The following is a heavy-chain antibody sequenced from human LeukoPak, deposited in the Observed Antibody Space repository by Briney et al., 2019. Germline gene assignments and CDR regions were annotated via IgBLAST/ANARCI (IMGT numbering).Heavy chain of an antibody. CDR1: GFTFSSYA. V-gene: IGHV3-23*01. Sequence: QPGGSLRLSCAASGFTFSSYAMSWVRQAPGKGLEWVSAISGSGGSTYYADSVKGRFTISRDNSKNTLYLQMNSLTAEDTALYFCAKRMTTQRQSDYWGQGTLVTVSS. D-gene: IGHD4-11*01. CDR3: AKRMTTQRQSDY. J-gene: IGHJ4*02. CDR2: ISGSGGST.